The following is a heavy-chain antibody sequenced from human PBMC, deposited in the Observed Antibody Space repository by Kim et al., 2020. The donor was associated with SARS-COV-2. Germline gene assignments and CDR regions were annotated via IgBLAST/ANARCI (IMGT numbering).Heavy chain of an antibody. V-gene: IGHV1-46*01. CDR3: ARDLGCSSTSCLGGWFDP. D-gene: IGHD2-2*01. Sequence: PGQGLEWMGIINPSGGSTSYAQKCQGRVTMTRDTSTSTVYMELSSLRSEDTAVYYCARDLGCSSTSCLGGWFDPWGQGTLVTVSS. J-gene: IGHJ5*02. CDR2: INPSGGST.